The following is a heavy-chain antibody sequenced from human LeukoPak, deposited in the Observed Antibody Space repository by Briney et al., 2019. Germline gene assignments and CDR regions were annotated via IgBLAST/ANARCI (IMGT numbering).Heavy chain of an antibody. D-gene: IGHD3-22*01. CDR2: ISWNSGSI. V-gene: IGHV3-9*01. CDR3: AKAFYDSTGSAFDI. Sequence: GRSLRLSCAASGFTFDDYAMHWVRQAPGKGLEWVSGISWNSGSIGYVDSVKGRFTISRDNAKNSLYLQMDSLRAEDTAFYYCAKAFYDSTGSAFDIWGQATMATVCS. CDR1: GFTFDDYA. J-gene: IGHJ3*02.